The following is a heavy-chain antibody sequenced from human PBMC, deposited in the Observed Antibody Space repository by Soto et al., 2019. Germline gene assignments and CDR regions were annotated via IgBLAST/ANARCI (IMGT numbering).Heavy chain of an antibody. Sequence: QVQLVQSGAEVKKPGASVKVSCKASGYTFTSYGISWVRQAPGQGLEWMGWSSAYNGNTNYAQKLQGRDTMTTDTSTSTAYMELGSLRSDDTAVYYCARDPVAGNQGWYYGMDVWGQGTTVTVSS. J-gene: IGHJ6*02. D-gene: IGHD6-19*01. CDR1: GYTFTSYG. CDR3: ARDPVAGNQGWYYGMDV. V-gene: IGHV1-18*01. CDR2: SSAYNGNT.